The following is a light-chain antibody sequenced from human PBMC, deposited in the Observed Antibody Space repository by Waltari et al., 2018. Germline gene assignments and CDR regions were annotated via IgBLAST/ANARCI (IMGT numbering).Light chain of an antibody. CDR1: QSVFHSSDSKNY. V-gene: IGKV4-1*01. CDR2: WAS. Sequence: DIVMTQSPDSLAVSLGERATINCKASQSVFHSSDSKNYLTWYQQKPGQPPKLLIYWASTRQSGVPDLFSGSGSGTDFTLTISSLQAEDVALYYCQQHYSSPLTFGGGTKVEIQ. J-gene: IGKJ4*01. CDR3: QQHYSSPLT.